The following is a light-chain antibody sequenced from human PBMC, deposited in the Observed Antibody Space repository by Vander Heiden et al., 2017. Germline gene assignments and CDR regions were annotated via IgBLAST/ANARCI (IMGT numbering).Light chain of an antibody. CDR3: QQYNSYSGYT. V-gene: IGKV1-5*01. CDR2: DVS. J-gene: IGKJ2*01. CDR1: QSISRW. Sequence: IKMTHSPSTLSVSVGDRVTITCRASQSISRWLAWYQQKPGKAPKLLIYDVSSLGSGVPSRFSGSGSGTEFTLTISSLQPDDFASYYCQQYNSYSGYTFGQGTKLEIK.